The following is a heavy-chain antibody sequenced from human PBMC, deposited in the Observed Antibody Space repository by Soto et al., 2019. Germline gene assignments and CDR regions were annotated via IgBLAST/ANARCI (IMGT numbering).Heavy chain of an antibody. Sequence: QVQLVESGGGVVQPGRSLRLSCAASGFTFSSYGMHWVRQAPGKGLEWVAVISYDGSNKYYADSVKGRFTISRDNSKNTLYLQMNSLRAEDTAVYYCAKDFKSGYEDYWGQGTLVTVSS. CDR2: ISYDGSNK. J-gene: IGHJ4*02. V-gene: IGHV3-30*18. D-gene: IGHD5-12*01. CDR1: GFTFSSYG. CDR3: AKDFKSGYEDY.